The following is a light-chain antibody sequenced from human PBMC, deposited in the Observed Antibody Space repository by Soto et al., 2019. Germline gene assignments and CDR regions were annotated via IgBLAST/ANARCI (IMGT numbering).Light chain of an antibody. CDR1: SSDVGGYNY. V-gene: IGLV2-11*01. CDR3: CSSAGTYTSV. J-gene: IGLJ3*02. CDR2: DVS. Sequence: QSVLTQPRSVSGSPGQSVTISCTGTSSDVGGYNYVSWYQQHPGKAPKLMISDVSKRPSGVPDRFSGSKSGNTASLTISGXXXXXXXXXYCCSSAGTYTSVFGGGTK.